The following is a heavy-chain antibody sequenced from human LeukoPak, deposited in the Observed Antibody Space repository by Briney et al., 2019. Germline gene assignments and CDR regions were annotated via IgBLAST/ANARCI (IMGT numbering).Heavy chain of an antibody. J-gene: IGHJ6*03. CDR1: GYTFTSYG. CDR3: ARVPVPAAIKAYYYYYMDV. Sequence: GASVKVSCKASGYTFTSYGISWVRQAPGQGLEWMGWISAYNGNTNYAQKFQGRVTITTDESTSTAYMELSSLRSEDTAVYYCARVPVPAAIKAYYYYYMDVWGKGTTVTVSS. V-gene: IGHV1-18*01. D-gene: IGHD2-2*01. CDR2: ISAYNGNT.